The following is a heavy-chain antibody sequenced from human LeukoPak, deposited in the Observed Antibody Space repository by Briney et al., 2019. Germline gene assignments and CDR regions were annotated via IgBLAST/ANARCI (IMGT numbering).Heavy chain of an antibody. D-gene: IGHD4-23*01. Sequence: GGSLRLSCAASGFTFTNYEMNWVRQAPGKGLEWVSSISSSSSYIYYADSVKGRFTISRDNAKNSLYLQMNSLRAEDTAVYYCARDSRGGASSYWGQGTLVTVSS. CDR3: ARDSRGGASSY. V-gene: IGHV3-21*01. CDR1: GFTFTNYE. CDR2: ISSSSSYI. J-gene: IGHJ4*02.